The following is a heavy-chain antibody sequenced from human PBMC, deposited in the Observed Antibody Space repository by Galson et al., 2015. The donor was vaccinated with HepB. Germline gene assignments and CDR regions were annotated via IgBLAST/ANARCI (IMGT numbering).Heavy chain of an antibody. V-gene: IGHV1-69*04. CDR2: IIPILGMA. CDR1: GGTFSSYA. J-gene: IGHJ6*02. CDR3: ARVAMFNLGYCSSTSCLTRPSHLDV. D-gene: IGHD2-2*01. Sequence: SVKVSCKASGGTFSSYAISWVRQAPGQGLEWMGRIIPILGMANYAQKFQGRVTITADKSTSTAYTELSSLRSEDTAVYYCARVAMFNLGYCSSTSCLTRPSHLDVWGQGTTVTVSS.